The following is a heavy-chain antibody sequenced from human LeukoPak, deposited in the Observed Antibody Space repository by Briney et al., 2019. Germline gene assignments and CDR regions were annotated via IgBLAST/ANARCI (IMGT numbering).Heavy chain of an antibody. CDR3: ARRVYSGSYNWYFDL. CDR1: GGSISSSTYY. Sequence: SETLSLTCTVSGGSISSSTYYWGWIRQPPGKGLEWIGSISYSGSTYHNPSLKSRVTISVDTSKNQFSLKLSSVTAPDTAVYYCARRVYSGSYNWYFDLWGRGTLVTVSS. V-gene: IGHV4-39*01. D-gene: IGHD1-26*01. J-gene: IGHJ2*01. CDR2: ISYSGST.